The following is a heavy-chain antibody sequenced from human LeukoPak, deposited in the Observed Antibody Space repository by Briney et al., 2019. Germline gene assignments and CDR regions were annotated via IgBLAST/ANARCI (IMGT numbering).Heavy chain of an antibody. V-gene: IGHV1-18*01. CDR3: AIFDYGDYVGY. CDR1: GYTFTSYG. J-gene: IGHJ4*02. Sequence: ASVKVSRKASGYTFTSYGISLGRQAPGQGLGWMGWIIANNVNTNYAQKLQGRVTMTTDTSTSTAYMELRSLRSDDTAVYYCAIFDYGDYVGYWGQGTLVTVSS. CDR2: IIANNVNT. D-gene: IGHD4-17*01.